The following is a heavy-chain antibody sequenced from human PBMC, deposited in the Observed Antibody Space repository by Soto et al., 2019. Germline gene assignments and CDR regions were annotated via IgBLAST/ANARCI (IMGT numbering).Heavy chain of an antibody. V-gene: IGHV1-3*01. D-gene: IGHD6-13*01. CDR3: VRRHVSATGIDWLDP. CDR1: GYTFTNYG. Sequence: QVQLVQSGTEVKKPGASVKVSCKASGYTFTNYGIHWVRQAPGQRLEWMGWLNAANGDTIYSPRFQGRVTITRDTSASTAYLEWSSLRSEDTAVYYCVRRHVSATGIDWLDPWGQGTLVTVSS. CDR2: LNAANGDT. J-gene: IGHJ5*02.